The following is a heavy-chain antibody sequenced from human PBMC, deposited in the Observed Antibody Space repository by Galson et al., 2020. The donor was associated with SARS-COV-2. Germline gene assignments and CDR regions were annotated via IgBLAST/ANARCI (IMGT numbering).Heavy chain of an antibody. D-gene: IGHD3-22*01. J-gene: IGHJ3*02. CDR3: ARPSSGYYLGAFDI. CDR1: GFTFSSYA. CDR2: ISYDGSNK. V-gene: IGHV3-30*04. Sequence: GGSLRLSCAASGFTFSSYAMHWVRQAPGKGLEWVAVISYDGSNKYYADSVKGRFTISRDNSKNTLYLQMNSLRAEDTAVYYCARPSSGYYLGAFDIWGQGTMVTVSS.